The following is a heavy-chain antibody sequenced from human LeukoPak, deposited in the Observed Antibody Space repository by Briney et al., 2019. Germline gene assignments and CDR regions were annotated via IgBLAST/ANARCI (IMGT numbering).Heavy chain of an antibody. V-gene: IGHV1-18*01. D-gene: IGHD2-15*01. CDR3: ARGRGVVVAAATQYWFVP. J-gene: IGHJ5*02. CDR2: ISGYNGNT. Sequence: ASVEVSCNASGSTFTSYGISWVRQAPGPGLEWMGWISGYNGNTKYAQKFQGRVTMTTDTSTSTGYMELRRLRSDDTGVYYCARGRGVVVAAATQYWFVPWGQGTLVTVSS. CDR1: GSTFTSYG.